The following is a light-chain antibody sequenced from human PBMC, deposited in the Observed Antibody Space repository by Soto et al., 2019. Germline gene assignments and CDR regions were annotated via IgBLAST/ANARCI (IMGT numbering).Light chain of an antibody. V-gene: IGLV1-51*02. Sequence: QSVLTQPPSVSAAPGQKVTISCSGSSSNIGNNYVSWYQQLPGIVPKLLIYENNKRPSGIPDRISGSKSGTSATLGITGLQTGDEADYYCGTWDSSLTSWVFGGGTKLTVL. J-gene: IGLJ3*02. CDR1: SSNIGNNY. CDR3: GTWDSSLTSWV. CDR2: ENN.